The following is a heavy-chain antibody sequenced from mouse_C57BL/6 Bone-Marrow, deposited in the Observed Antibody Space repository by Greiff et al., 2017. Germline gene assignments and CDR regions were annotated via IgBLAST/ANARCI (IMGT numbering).Heavy chain of an antibody. CDR2: IDPSDSYT. CDR3: APYDYDGGFAY. Sequence: QVQLQQSGAELVMPGASVKLSCTASGYTFTSYWMHWVKQRPGQGLEWFGEIDPSDSYTKYNQKFKGKSTLTVHKSSSTAYMQLSSLTSEDSAVYYCAPYDYDGGFAYWGQGTLVTVAA. V-gene: IGHV1-69*01. D-gene: IGHD2-4*01. J-gene: IGHJ3*01. CDR1: GYTFTSYW.